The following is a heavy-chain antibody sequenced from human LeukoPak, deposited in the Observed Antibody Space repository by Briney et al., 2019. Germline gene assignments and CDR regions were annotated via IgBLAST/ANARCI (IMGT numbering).Heavy chain of an antibody. D-gene: IGHD2/OR15-2a*01. CDR2: IYNGGNT. CDR3: AHSISMDFEY. V-gene: IGHV4-4*07. Sequence: SETLSLTCTVSGGSVSSNYWNWIRQPAGKGLEWIGRIYNGGNTNYNPSLESRVTISIDRSKNQFSLKLTSVTAADTAVYYCAHSISMDFEYWGQGTLVTVSS. J-gene: IGHJ4*02. CDR1: GGSVSSNY.